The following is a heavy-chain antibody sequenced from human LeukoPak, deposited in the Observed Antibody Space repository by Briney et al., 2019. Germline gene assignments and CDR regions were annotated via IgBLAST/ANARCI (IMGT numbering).Heavy chain of an antibody. D-gene: IGHD5-18*01. CDR2: IRKRASGGTT. Sequence: GGSLRLSCTASGFTFGDYRMSWVRQAPGKGLEWVGFIRKRASGGTTEYAASVKGRFTISRGDSKSIAFLQMNSLRNEDTAIYYCVRDDSPGFYWGQGTLVTVSS. CDR3: VRDDSPGFY. V-gene: IGHV3-49*04. CDR1: GFTFGDYR. J-gene: IGHJ4*02.